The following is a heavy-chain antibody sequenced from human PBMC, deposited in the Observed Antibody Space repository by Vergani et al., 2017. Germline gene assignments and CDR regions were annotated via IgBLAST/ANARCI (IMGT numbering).Heavy chain of an antibody. Sequence: EVQVLESGGSLKQPGGSVRLFCAASGFTFSTYAMHWVRPAPGKGLEWVSALTGGGGSTYYEDSFKGRFIISRDNSRDTLYLQMNSLRPEDTATYYCVKDAGSYENFFDSWGQGTLVTVSS. CDR2: LTGGGGST. V-gene: IGHV3-23*01. CDR3: VKDAGSYENFFDS. D-gene: IGHD1-26*01. CDR1: GFTFSTYA. J-gene: IGHJ4*02.